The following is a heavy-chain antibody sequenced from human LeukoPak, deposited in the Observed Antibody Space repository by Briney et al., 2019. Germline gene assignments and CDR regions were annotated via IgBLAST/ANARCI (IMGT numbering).Heavy chain of an antibody. Sequence: PGGSLRLSCAASGFTFSSYAMSWVRQAPGKGLEWVAVIWYDGSNKYYADSVKGRFTISRDNSKNTLYLQMNSLRAEDTAVYYCAREGGTNWGSDYGMDVWGQGTTVTVSS. J-gene: IGHJ6*02. CDR2: IWYDGSNK. CDR1: GFTFSSYA. CDR3: AREGGTNWGSDYGMDV. D-gene: IGHD7-27*01. V-gene: IGHV3-33*08.